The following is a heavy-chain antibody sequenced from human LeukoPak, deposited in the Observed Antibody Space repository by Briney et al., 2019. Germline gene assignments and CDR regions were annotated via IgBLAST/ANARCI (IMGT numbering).Heavy chain of an antibody. J-gene: IGHJ4*02. V-gene: IGHV3-23*01. Sequence: GGSLRLSCAASGFTFGNYAISWVRQAPGKGLEWVSGIGSGGLTTYYTDSVKGRFTISRDNSKNTLYLQVNSLRADDTAIYYCAKSGATIWTFNYWGQGALVTVSS. CDR1: GFTFGNYA. CDR2: IGSGGLTT. CDR3: AKSGATIWTFNY. D-gene: IGHD5-12*01.